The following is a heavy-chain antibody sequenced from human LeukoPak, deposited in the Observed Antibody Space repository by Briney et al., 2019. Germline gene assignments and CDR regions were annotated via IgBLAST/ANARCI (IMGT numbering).Heavy chain of an antibody. V-gene: IGHV1-46*01. CDR3: ASAPDYGGNSGAFDI. D-gene: IGHD4-23*01. J-gene: IGHJ3*02. CDR2: INPSGGST. CDR1: GYTFTSYY. Sequence: ASVKVSCKASGYTFTSYYMHWVRQAPGQGLEWMGIINPSGGSTSYAQKFQGWVTMTRDTSISTAYMELSRLRSDDTAVYYCASAPDYGGNSGAFDIWGQGTMVTVSS.